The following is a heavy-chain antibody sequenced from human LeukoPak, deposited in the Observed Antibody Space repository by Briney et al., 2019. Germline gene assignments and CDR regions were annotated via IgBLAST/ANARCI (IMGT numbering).Heavy chain of an antibody. J-gene: IGHJ4*02. D-gene: IGHD6-19*01. CDR1: GFTFSSYW. CDR3: ARGSGWYESLDY. Sequence: GGSLRLSCAASGFTFSSYWMSWVRQAPGKGLEWVANIRRDGSEEYYVDSVKGRFTISRDNAKNSLYLQMNSLRGEDTAVYYCARGSGWYESLDYWGQGTLVTVSS. V-gene: IGHV3-7*01. CDR2: IRRDGSEE.